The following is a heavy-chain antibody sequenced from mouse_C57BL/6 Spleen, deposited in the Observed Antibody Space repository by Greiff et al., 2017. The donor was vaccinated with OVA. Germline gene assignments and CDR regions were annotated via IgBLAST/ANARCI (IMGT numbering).Heavy chain of an antibody. J-gene: IGHJ3*01. CDR2: IDPETGGT. Sequence: QVHVKQSGAELVRPGASVTLSCKASGYTFTDYEMHWVKQTPVHGLEWIGAIDPETGGTAYNQKFKGKAILTADKSSSTAYMELRSLTSEDSAVYYCTRNIYYGSSPAWFAYWGQGTLVTVSA. CDR3: TRNIYYGSSPAWFAY. D-gene: IGHD1-1*01. CDR1: GYTFTDYE. V-gene: IGHV1-15*01.